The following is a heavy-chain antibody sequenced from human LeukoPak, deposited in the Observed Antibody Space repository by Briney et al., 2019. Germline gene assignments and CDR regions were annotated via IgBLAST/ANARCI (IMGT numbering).Heavy chain of an antibody. CDR2: MNPNTGNT. Sequence: ASVKVSCKASGYTFTSYDISWVRQATGQGLEWMGWMNPNTGNTGFAQKFQGRVTMTKDTSISTAYMELSSLRSEDTAVYYCARVRSAKFDYWGQGTLVTVSS. J-gene: IGHJ4*02. CDR1: GYTFTSYD. CDR3: ARVRSAKFDY. V-gene: IGHV1-8*01.